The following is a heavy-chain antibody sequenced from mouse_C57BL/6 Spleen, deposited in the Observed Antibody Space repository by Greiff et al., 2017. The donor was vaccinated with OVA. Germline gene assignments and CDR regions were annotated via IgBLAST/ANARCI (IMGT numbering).Heavy chain of an antibody. Sequence: VKLMESGPGLVQPSQSLSITCTVSGFSLTSYGVHWVRQSPGKGLEWLGVIWSGGSTDYNAAFISRLSISKDNSKSQVFFKMNSLQADDTAIYYCARALYGNYVGFAYWGQGTLVTVSA. D-gene: IGHD2-1*01. CDR3: ARALYGNYVGFAY. V-gene: IGHV2-2*01. J-gene: IGHJ3*01. CDR1: GFSLTSYG. CDR2: IWSGGST.